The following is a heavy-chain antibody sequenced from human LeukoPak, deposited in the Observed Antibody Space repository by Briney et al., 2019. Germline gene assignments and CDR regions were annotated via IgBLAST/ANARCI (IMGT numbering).Heavy chain of an antibody. J-gene: IGHJ6*02. CDR3: ARGNSGYEINPYYYYGMDV. CDR1: GYTFTSYG. CDR2: IGAYNGNT. Sequence: ASVKVSCKASGYTFTSYGISWVRQAPGQGLEWMGWIGAYNGNTNYAQKLQGRVTMTTDTSTSTAYMELRSLRSDDTAVYYCARGNSGYEINPYYYYGMDVWGQGTTVTVSS. D-gene: IGHD5-12*01. V-gene: IGHV1-18*01.